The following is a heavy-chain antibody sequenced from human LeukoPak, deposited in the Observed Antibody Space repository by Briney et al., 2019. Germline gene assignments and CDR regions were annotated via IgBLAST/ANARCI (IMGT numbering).Heavy chain of an antibody. CDR3: ARSEWFGELVYYFDY. Sequence: PSVTLSLTCTVSGGSVSSGSYYWSWIRQPPGKGLEWIGYIYYSGSTNYNPSLKSRVTISVDTSKNQFSLKLSSVTAADTAVYYCARSEWFGELVYYFDYWGQGTLVTVSS. D-gene: IGHD3-10*01. V-gene: IGHV4-61*01. CDR2: IYYSGST. CDR1: GGSVSSGSYY. J-gene: IGHJ4*02.